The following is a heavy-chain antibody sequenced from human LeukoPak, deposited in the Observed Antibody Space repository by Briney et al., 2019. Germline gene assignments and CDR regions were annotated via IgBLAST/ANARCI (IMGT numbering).Heavy chain of an antibody. J-gene: IGHJ3*02. V-gene: IGHV1-8*01. CDR2: MNPNSGNT. CDR1: GYTFTSYD. D-gene: IGHD4/OR15-4a*01. CDR3: VRTYGASAFDI. Sequence: ASVKVSCKASGYTFTSYDINWMRQAAGQGLEWMGWMNPNSGNTGYAQKFQGRVTMTRNTSISTAYMELSSLRSEDTAVYYCVRTYGASAFDIWGQGTMVTVSS.